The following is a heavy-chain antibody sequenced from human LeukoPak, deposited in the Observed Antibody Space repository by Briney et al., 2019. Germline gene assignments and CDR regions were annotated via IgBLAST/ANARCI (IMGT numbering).Heavy chain of an antibody. CDR1: GFTFSSYA. D-gene: IGHD3-22*01. CDR2: ISGSGGST. V-gene: IGHV3-23*01. J-gene: IGHJ3*02. Sequence: GGSLRLSCAASGFTFSSYAMTWVRQAPGKGLEWVSAISGSGGSTYYADSVKGRFTISRDNSKNTLYLQMNSLRAEDTAVYYCARYYYDSSGYDAFDIWGQGTMVTVSS. CDR3: ARYYYDSSGYDAFDI.